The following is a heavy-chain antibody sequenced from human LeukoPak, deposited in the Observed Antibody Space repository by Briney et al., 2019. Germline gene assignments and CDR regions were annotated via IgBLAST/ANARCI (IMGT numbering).Heavy chain of an antibody. D-gene: IGHD3-9*01. CDR3: ARDSPLLTV. CDR2: IGDDVVST. Sequence: GGSLRLSCAASGFTFSSHAMSWVRQAPGKGLEWVSAIGDDVVSTYYAESVKGRFTISRDNSKNTLYLQMNSLRAEDTATYYYARDSPLLTVWGQGTLVTVSS. CDR1: GFTFSSHA. J-gene: IGHJ4*02. V-gene: IGHV3-23*01.